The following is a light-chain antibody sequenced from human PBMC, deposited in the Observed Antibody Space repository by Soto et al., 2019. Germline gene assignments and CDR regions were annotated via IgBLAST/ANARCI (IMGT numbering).Light chain of an antibody. CDR2: GAS. J-gene: IGKJ3*01. CDR3: QQYNSWPPFT. Sequence: EIVMTQSPATLSVSPGERATLSCRASQSVSSNLAWYQQKPGQAPRLLIYGASTRATGIPARFSGSGSGTAFTLTISSLQSEDFAVYFCQQYNSWPPFTFGPGTKVDIQ. CDR1: QSVSSN. V-gene: IGKV3-15*01.